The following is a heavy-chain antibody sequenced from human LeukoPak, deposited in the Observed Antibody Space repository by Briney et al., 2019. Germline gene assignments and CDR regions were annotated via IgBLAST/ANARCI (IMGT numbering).Heavy chain of an antibody. Sequence: GGSLRLSCAASGFILSDYNMNWVRQAPGKGLEWVSFIAISGTYITYADSVKGRFTISRDNAKNSLYLQMNTLRAEDTAVYYCARDLSATAREYDYWGQGTLVTVSS. CDR2: IAISGTYI. J-gene: IGHJ4*02. V-gene: IGHV3-21*01. D-gene: IGHD1-26*01. CDR1: GFILSDYN. CDR3: ARDLSATAREYDY.